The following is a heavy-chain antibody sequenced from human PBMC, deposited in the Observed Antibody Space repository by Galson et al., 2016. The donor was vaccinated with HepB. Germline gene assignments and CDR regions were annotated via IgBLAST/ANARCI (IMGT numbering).Heavy chain of an antibody. J-gene: IGHJ4*02. CDR1: GGSINNYY. D-gene: IGHD3-10*01. CDR2: IFYSGST. Sequence: SETLSLTCSVSGGSINNYYWSWIRQAPGKGLEWIGYIFYSGSTNYNPSLKSRVTISIDTSRKQFSLRLSSVTAADTAVYYCARGSSESPRLNFYFWGQGTLVTVSS. V-gene: IGHV4-59*01. CDR3: ARGSSESPRLNFYF.